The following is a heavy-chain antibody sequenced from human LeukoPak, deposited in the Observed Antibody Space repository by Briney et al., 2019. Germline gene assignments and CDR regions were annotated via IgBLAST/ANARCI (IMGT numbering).Heavy chain of an antibody. Sequence: SETLSLTCAVSGYSISSGYYWGWIRQPPEKGLEWIGSIYHSGSTYYNPSLKSRVTISVDTSKNQFSLKLSSVTAADTAVYYCARLGESSGWYFDYWGQGTLVTVSS. V-gene: IGHV4-38-2*01. D-gene: IGHD6-19*01. CDR3: ARLGESSGWYFDY. CDR2: IYHSGST. CDR1: GYSISSGYY. J-gene: IGHJ4*02.